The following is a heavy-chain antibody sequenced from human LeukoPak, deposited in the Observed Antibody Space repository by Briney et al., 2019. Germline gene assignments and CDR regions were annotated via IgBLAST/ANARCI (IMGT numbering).Heavy chain of an antibody. V-gene: IGHV3-15*01. Sequence: PGGSLRLSCAASGFTFSNAWTSWVRQAPGKGLEWVSRIKSKTDGGTTDYAAPVKGRFTISRDDSKNTLYLQMNSLKTGDTAVYYCTSGKRITMYDYWGQGTLVTVSS. CDR1: GFTFSNAW. CDR2: IKSKTDGGTT. CDR3: TSGKRITMYDY. D-gene: IGHD3-10*02. J-gene: IGHJ4*02.